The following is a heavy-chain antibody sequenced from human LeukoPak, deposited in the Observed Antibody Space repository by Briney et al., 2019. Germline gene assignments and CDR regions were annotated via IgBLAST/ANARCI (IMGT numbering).Heavy chain of an antibody. CDR2: IKQDGSEK. CDR1: GFTFSSFW. Sequence: GGSLRLSCTASGFTFSSFWMTWVRQAPGKGLEWVANIKQDGSEKYYVDSVKGRFTISRDNAKSSLYLQMNSLRAEDTAIYYCVQVGPAATFDYWGQGTLVTVSS. D-gene: IGHD2-2*01. V-gene: IGHV3-7*03. CDR3: VQVGPAATFDY. J-gene: IGHJ4*02.